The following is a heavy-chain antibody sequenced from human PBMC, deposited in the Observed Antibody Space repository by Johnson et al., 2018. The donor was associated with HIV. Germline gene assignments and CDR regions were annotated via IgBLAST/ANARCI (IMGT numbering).Heavy chain of an antibody. CDR1: GFAFSGYW. Sequence: VQLVESGGGLVQPGGSLRLSCAASGFAFSGYWMRWVRQAPGTGLEWVDNIKEDRSEKYYMDSGKGGFTISKDNAKNSLYLQMSSLRVEDTAVYYCAREGDGNIVSNGAFDIWGQGTMVTVSS. CDR3: AREGDGNIVSNGAFDI. J-gene: IGHJ3*02. CDR2: IKEDRSEK. D-gene: IGHD5/OR15-5a*01. V-gene: IGHV3-7*01.